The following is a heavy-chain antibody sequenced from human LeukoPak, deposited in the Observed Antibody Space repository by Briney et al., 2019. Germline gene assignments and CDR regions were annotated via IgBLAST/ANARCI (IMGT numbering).Heavy chain of an antibody. CDR2: IRYDGSNK. CDR1: GFTFSSYG. V-gene: IGHV3-30*02. Sequence: TGGSLRLSCAASGFTFSSYGMHWVRQAPGKGLEWVAFIRYDGSNKYYADSVKGRFTISRDNSKNTLYLQMNSLRAEDTAVYYCGNGPSRVTEQNFGDAFDIWGQGTMVTVSS. D-gene: IGHD2-21*02. CDR3: GNGPSRVTEQNFGDAFDI. J-gene: IGHJ3*02.